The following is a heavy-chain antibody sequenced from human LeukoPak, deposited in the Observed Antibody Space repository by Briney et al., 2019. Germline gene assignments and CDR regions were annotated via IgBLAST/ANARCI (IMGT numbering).Heavy chain of an antibody. CDR1: GITLSNYG. V-gene: IGHV3-23*01. J-gene: IGHJ4*02. Sequence: GGSLRLSCAVSGITLSNYGMSWVRKAPGRGLEWVAGMSGSGGGTNYADSVKGRFTVSRDNSKSTLYLQIKSLRAADTAVYFCAKRSVVIRVILVGFYKEAYYFDSWGQGALVTVSS. CDR2: MSGSGGGT. D-gene: IGHD3-22*01. CDR3: AKRSVVIRVILVGFYKEAYYFDS.